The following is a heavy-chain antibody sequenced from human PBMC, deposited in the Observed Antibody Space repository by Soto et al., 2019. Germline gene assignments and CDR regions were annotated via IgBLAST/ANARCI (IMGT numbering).Heavy chain of an antibody. Sequence: GGSMKLSCAAAGLNFSSYGMHWVRTARGKGLEWVAVISYDGSNKYYADSVKGRFTISRDNSKNTLYLQMNSLRAEDTAVYYCAKDYDFWSGYSNYFDYWGQGTLVTVSS. CDR1: GLNFSSYG. D-gene: IGHD3-3*01. CDR2: ISYDGSNK. J-gene: IGHJ4*02. CDR3: AKDYDFWSGYSNYFDY. V-gene: IGHV3-30*18.